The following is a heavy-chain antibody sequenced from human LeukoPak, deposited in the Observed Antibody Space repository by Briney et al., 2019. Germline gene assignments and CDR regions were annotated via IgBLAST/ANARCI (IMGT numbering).Heavy chain of an antibody. D-gene: IGHD1-26*01. CDR3: ARGVVGATAFAY. Sequence: SETLFLTCTVSGRSISRYTWSWIRQPAGRGLEWIGRIYARGSTNYNPPLQGRVTMSVDTSRGQFFLMVHSVTAADTAVYYCARGVVGATAFAYWGQGTVVTASS. V-gene: IGHV4-4*07. CDR2: IYARGST. J-gene: IGHJ4*02. CDR1: GRSISRYT.